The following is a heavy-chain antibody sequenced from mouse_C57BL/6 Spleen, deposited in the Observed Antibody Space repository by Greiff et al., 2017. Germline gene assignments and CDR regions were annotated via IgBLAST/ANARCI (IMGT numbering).Heavy chain of an antibody. Sequence: VQLKESGAELVKPGASVKLSCTASGFNIKDYYMHWVKQRTEQGLEWIGRIDPEDGATKSAPKFQGKATITADPSSNTAYLQLSSLTSEDTAVYYCSRTGIYYYGSSPWDYWGQGTSVTVSS. J-gene: IGHJ4*01. V-gene: IGHV14-2*01. CDR1: GFNIKDYY. CDR3: SRTGIYYYGSSPWDY. CDR2: IDPEDGAT. D-gene: IGHD1-1*01.